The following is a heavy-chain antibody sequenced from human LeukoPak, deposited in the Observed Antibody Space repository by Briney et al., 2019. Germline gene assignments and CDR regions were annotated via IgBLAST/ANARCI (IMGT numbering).Heavy chain of an antibody. Sequence: PSQTLSLTCTVSGGSISSDGYCWSWIRQPPAKGLEWIGYIFHSGTTYYNPSLNSRVTISVDRSKNQFSLELTSVTAADTAVYYCARLFRLSDCSGGTCYFHDAFDVWGQGTIVTVSS. CDR3: ARLFRLSDCSGGTCYFHDAFDV. CDR2: IFHSGTT. V-gene: IGHV4-30-2*01. J-gene: IGHJ3*01. CDR1: GGSISSDGYC. D-gene: IGHD2-15*01.